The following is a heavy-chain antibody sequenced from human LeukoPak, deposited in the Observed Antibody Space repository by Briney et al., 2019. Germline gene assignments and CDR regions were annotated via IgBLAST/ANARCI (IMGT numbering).Heavy chain of an antibody. D-gene: IGHD2-2*01. CDR1: GFTLSHYY. Sequence: GGSLRLSCAPSGFTLSHYYRSWIGQAPRKGLEWVSCISSSGSNIYYAASVKVPFPIARDNAKNSLYLQIHSLGAEDTAVYYCAGGGTGWEDQLLYDYWGQGTLVTVSS. CDR3: AGGGTGWEDQLLYDY. CDR2: ISSSGSNI. V-gene: IGHV3-11*01. J-gene: IGHJ4*02.